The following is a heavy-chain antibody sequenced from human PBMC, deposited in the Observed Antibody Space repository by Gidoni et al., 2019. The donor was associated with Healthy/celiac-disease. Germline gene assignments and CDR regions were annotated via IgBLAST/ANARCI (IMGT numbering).Heavy chain of an antibody. CDR1: GYSFPSYW. J-gene: IGHJ5*02. CDR2: IDPSDSYT. V-gene: IGHV5-10-1*03. D-gene: IGHD3-22*01. Sequence: EVQLVQSGAEAKKPGDSLRIACKGSGYSFPSYWISWVRQMPGQGLEWMGRIDPSDSYTNYSPSFQGHVTISADKSISTAYLQWSSLKASDTAMYYCARSGARYYYDSSAQPGPWGQGTLVTVSS. CDR3: ARSGARYYYDSSAQPGP.